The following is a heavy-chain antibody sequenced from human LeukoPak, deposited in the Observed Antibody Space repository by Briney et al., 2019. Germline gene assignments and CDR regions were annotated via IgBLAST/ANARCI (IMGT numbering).Heavy chain of an antibody. D-gene: IGHD5-24*01. Sequence: SETLSLTCTVSGDSISSSSYYWGWIRQPPGKGLEWIGYIYYSGSTNYNPSLKSRVTISVDTSKNQFSLKLSSVTAADTAVYYCARAVRDGYNLSWYFDLWGRGTLVTVSS. CDR2: IYYSGST. CDR3: ARAVRDGYNLSWYFDL. CDR1: GDSISSSSYY. J-gene: IGHJ2*01. V-gene: IGHV4-61*05.